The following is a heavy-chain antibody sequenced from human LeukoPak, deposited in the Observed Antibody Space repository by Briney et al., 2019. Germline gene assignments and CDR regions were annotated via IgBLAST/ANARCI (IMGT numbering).Heavy chain of an antibody. D-gene: IGHD6-13*01. CDR3: ARVYSPIATAGSWYFDY. V-gene: IGHV1-2*02. CDR1: GYTFTADF. CDR2: INPNSGGT. J-gene: IGHJ4*02. Sequence: GTSVKVSCKTSGYTFTADFMHWVRQAPGQGLEWMGWINPNSGGTKYAQRFQGRVTMTRDTSISTGYMELSRLTSDDTAVYYCARVYSPIATAGSWYFDYWGQGTLVTVSS.